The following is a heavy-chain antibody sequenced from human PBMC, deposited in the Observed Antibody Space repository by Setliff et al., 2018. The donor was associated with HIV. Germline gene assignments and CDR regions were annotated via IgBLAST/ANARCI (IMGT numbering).Heavy chain of an antibody. CDR2: IRNKAYGGTA. CDR1: GFTFGDYA. V-gene: IGHV3-49*04. D-gene: IGHD3-10*01. CDR3: IFYYYGYPY. J-gene: IGHJ4*02. Sequence: GGSLRLSCTSSGFTFGDYAMSWVRQAPGKGLEWVGFIRNKAYGGTAEYAASMKDRFIISRDDSKSIAYLQMYSLKTEDTAVYYGIFYYYGYPYWGQGTLVTVSS.